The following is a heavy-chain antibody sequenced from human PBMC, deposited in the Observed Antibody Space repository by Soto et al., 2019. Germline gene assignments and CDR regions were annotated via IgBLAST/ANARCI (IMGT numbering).Heavy chain of an antibody. J-gene: IGHJ4*02. CDR2: IGGSGDGT. CDR1: GFTFSSYT. V-gene: IGHV3-23*01. CDR3: AKEKDYDYVWGSYRYTSDY. Sequence: PGGSLRLSCEASGFTFSSYTMNWVRQAPGKGLEWVATIGGSGDGTYYGDSVKGRFTISRDNSKNTLYLQMNSLRAEDTAVYYCAKEKDYDYVWGSYRYTSDYWGQGTLVTVSS. D-gene: IGHD3-16*02.